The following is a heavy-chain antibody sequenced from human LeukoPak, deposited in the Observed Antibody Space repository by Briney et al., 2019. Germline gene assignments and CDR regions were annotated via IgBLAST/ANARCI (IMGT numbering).Heavy chain of an antibody. Sequence: ASVKVSCKASGGTFSSYAIRWVRQAPGQGLEWMGGIIPIFGTANYAQKFQGRVTITTDESTSTAYMELSSLRSEDTAVYYCARDPTITGPHDAFDIWGQGTMVTVSS. CDR3: ARDPTITGPHDAFDI. V-gene: IGHV1-69*05. D-gene: IGHD1-20*01. J-gene: IGHJ3*02. CDR1: GGTFSSYA. CDR2: IIPIFGTA.